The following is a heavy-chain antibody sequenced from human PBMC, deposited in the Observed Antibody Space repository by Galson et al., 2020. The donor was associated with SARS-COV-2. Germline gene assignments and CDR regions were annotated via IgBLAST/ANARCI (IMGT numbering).Heavy chain of an antibody. J-gene: IGHJ4*02. Sequence: GEPLKTSCKGSGYSFTSYWIGWVRQMPGKDLEWMGIIYTGDSDTRYSPSFQGQVTISADKSISTACLQWSSLKASDTAMYYCARLDPTVPDYWGQGTLVTVSS. D-gene: IGHD4-17*01. CDR2: IYTGDSDT. CDR1: GYSFTSYW. V-gene: IGHV5-51*01. CDR3: ARLDPTVPDY.